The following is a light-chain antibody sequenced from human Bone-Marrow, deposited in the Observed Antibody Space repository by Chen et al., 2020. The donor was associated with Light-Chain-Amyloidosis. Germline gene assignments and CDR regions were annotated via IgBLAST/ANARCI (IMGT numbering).Light chain of an antibody. CDR3: QQYGTSPLT. Sequence: EIVLTQSPGTLSLSPGEGANLSCRSSQTISSNYLTWYQQKFGQAPRLLIYGSSSSASGIPDRFTGSGSGTDFTITINRLEPEDFAMYYCQQYGTSPLTFGGGTKVEIK. V-gene: IGKV3-20*01. CDR2: GSS. CDR1: QTISSNY. J-gene: IGKJ4*01.